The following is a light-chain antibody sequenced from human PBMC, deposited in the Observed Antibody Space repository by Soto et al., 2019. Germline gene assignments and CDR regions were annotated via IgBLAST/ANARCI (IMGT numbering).Light chain of an antibody. CDR3: QQYGSSSFT. CDR2: GAS. V-gene: IGKV3-20*01. CDR1: QSVSSSY. Sequence: EIVLTQSPGTLSLSPGERATLSCRASQSVSSSYLAWYQQRPGQAPGLLIYGASSRATGIPDRFSGSGSGTDFTLTMSRLEPEDFAVYYCQQYGSSSFTFGQGTKLEIK. J-gene: IGKJ2*01.